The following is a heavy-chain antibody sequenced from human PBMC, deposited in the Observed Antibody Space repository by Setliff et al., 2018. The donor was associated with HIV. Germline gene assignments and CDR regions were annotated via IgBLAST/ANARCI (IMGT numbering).Heavy chain of an antibody. Sequence: SETLSLTCTVSGGSIRTYYWSWIRQPPGKGLEWIGYIFYSVNTNYNPSLKGRVTISVDTSKNQFSLKLSSVTAADTAVYYCARLAREEYCRGRTCSPNWFDPWGPGTLVTVSS. CDR2: IFYSVNT. D-gene: IGHD2-15*01. J-gene: IGHJ5*02. V-gene: IGHV4-59*08. CDR3: ARLAREEYCRGRTCSPNWFDP. CDR1: GGSIRTYY.